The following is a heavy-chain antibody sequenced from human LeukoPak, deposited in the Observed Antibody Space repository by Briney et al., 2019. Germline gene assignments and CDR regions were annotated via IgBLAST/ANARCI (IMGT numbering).Heavy chain of an antibody. CDR2: GSAGGDRT. V-gene: IGHV3-23*01. CDR3: AKDVKVGYFGEFDP. Sequence: PGEALRLSCGTYGLTFSSQTMSWVSQASALGLEWVSSGSAGGDRTYYAASMKGRFAIDRANPKNTLYLQMNRLRADYTPAYYCAKDVKVGYFGEFDPRGQGTLVTLSS. J-gene: IGHJ5*02. CDR1: GLTFSSQT. D-gene: IGHD1-26*01.